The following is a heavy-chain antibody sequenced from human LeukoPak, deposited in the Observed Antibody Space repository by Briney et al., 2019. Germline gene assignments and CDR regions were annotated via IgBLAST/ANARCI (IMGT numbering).Heavy chain of an antibody. V-gene: IGHV4-34*01. CDR3: ARVGYCSGGSCYAHDY. D-gene: IGHD2-15*01. J-gene: IGHJ4*02. Sequence: PSETLSLTCAVYGGSFSGYYWSWIRQPPGKGLEWIGEINHSRSTNYNPSLKSRVTISVDTSKNQFSLKLSSVTAADTAVYYCARVGYCSGGSCYAHDYWGQGTLVTVSS. CDR1: GGSFSGYY. CDR2: INHSRST.